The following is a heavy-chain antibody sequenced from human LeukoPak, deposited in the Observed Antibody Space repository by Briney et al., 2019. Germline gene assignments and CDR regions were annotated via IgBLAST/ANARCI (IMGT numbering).Heavy chain of an antibody. D-gene: IGHD6-13*01. CDR1: GFTFSDYS. J-gene: IGHJ4*02. CDR2: ISGSSRNI. V-gene: IGHV3-11*03. Sequence: GGSLRLSCAASGFTFSDYSMTWIRQAPGKGLEWVSYISGSSRNINYADSVEGRFTISRDNANNLLYLQMNSLRVEDTAVYYCAGRTGSSWHYWGQGTLVTVSS. CDR3: AGRTGSSWHY.